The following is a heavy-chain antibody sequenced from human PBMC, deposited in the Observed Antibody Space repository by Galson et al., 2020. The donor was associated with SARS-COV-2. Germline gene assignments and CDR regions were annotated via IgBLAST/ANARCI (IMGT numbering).Heavy chain of an antibody. Sequence: GESLKISCAASGFTFSSYWMHWVRQAPGKGLVWVSRINSDGSSTSYADSVKGRFTISRDNAKNTLYLQMNSLRAEDTAVYYCARGMSFGFVAALDYWGQGTLVTVS. D-gene: IGHD6-6*01. CDR1: GFTFSSYW. J-gene: IGHJ4*02. CDR3: ARGMSFGFVAALDY. V-gene: IGHV3-74*01. CDR2: INSDGSST.